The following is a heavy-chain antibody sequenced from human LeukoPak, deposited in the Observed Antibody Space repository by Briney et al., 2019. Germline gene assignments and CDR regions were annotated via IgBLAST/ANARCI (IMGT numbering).Heavy chain of an antibody. CDR1: GGSISSYY. J-gene: IGHJ3*02. CDR2: IYTSGST. CDR3: AREAFLERSPDAFDI. D-gene: IGHD3-3*01. Sequence: KPSETLSLTCTVSGGSISSYYWSWIRQPAGKGLEWIGRIYTSGSTNYNPSLKSRVTMSVDTSKNQFSLKLSSVTAADTAVYYCAREAFLERSPDAFDIWGQGTMVTVSS. V-gene: IGHV4-4*07.